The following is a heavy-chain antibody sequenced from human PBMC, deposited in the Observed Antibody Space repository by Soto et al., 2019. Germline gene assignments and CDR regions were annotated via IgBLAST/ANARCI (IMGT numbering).Heavy chain of an antibody. CDR2: IYPGDSDT. J-gene: IGHJ5*02. CDR3: ERLNRYDFIEFDP. CDR1: GYSFTSYW. D-gene: IGHD3-3*01. V-gene: IGHV5-51*01. Sequence: GESLKISCKGPGYSFTSYWIGWVRQMPGKGLEWMGIIYPGDSDTRYSPSFQGQVTISADKSISTAYLQWSSLKASDTAMYYCERLNRYDFIEFDPWGQGNTVT.